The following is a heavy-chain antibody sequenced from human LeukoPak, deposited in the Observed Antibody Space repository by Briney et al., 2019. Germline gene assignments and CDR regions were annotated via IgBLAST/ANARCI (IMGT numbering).Heavy chain of an antibody. Sequence: GGSLRLSCAASGFTFSDYYMSWIRQAPGKGLEWVSYISSSSYTNYADCVKGRFTISRDNAKNSLYLQMNSLRAEDTAVYYCARQGGAYSSGRFDYWGQGTLVTVSS. CDR2: ISSSSYT. CDR1: GFTFSDYY. V-gene: IGHV3-11*06. J-gene: IGHJ4*02. CDR3: ARQGGAYSSGRFDY. D-gene: IGHD6-19*01.